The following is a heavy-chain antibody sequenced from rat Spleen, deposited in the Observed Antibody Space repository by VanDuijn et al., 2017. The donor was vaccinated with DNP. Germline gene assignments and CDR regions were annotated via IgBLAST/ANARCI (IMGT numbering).Heavy chain of an antibody. Sequence: EVQLVESGGGLVQPGRSLKLSCAASGFTFSDYYMAWVRQAPKKGLEWVASISYEGSSTYYGDSVKGRFTISRDNAKSTLYLQMNSLRSEDTATYYCARLIYYFDYWGQGVMVTVSS. J-gene: IGHJ2*01. D-gene: IGHD1-12*01. CDR3: ARLIYYFDY. CDR1: GFTFSDYY. CDR2: ISYEGSST. V-gene: IGHV5-22*01.